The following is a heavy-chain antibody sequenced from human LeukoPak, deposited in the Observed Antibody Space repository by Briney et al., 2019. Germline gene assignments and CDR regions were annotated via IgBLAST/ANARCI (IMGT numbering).Heavy chain of an antibody. Sequence: ASVKVSCKASGYPFTSYYMHWVRQAPGQGLEWMGWMNPNSGNTGYAQKFQGRVTMTRNTSISTAYMELSSLRSEDTAVYYCAKRYSYGYYSLEYYGMDVWGQGTTVTVSS. D-gene: IGHD5-18*01. CDR2: MNPNSGNT. V-gene: IGHV1-8*02. CDR1: GYPFTSYY. CDR3: AKRYSYGYYSLEYYGMDV. J-gene: IGHJ6*02.